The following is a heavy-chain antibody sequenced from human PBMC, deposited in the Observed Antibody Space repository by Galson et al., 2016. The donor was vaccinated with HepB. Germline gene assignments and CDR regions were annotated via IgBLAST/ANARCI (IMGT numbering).Heavy chain of an antibody. J-gene: IGHJ6*02. Sequence: SLRLSCAASGFIFSSYAVHWVRQAPGKGLAWVAVISYDGTNKYYADSVKGRFTISRDNSKNTLYVQMKSLRAEDTAVYYCARALYHGAGSYYNDVVLGFGMDVWGQGTTVTVSS. CDR3: ARALYHGAGSYYNDVVLGFGMDV. D-gene: IGHD3-10*01. V-gene: IGHV3-30-3*01. CDR1: GFIFSSYA. CDR2: ISYDGTNK.